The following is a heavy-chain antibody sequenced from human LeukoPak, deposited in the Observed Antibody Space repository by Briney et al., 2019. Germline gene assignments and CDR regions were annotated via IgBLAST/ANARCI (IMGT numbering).Heavy chain of an antibody. CDR1: GYTFTGYY. D-gene: IGHD6-6*01. CDR3: ARDQPWDSSYDY. Sequence: ASVKVSCKASGYTFTGYYMHWVRQAPGQGLEWMGWISAYNGNTNYAQKLQGRVTMTTDTSTSTAYMELRSLRSDDTAVYYCARDQPWDSSYDYWGQGTLVTVSS. CDR2: ISAYNGNT. V-gene: IGHV1-18*04. J-gene: IGHJ4*02.